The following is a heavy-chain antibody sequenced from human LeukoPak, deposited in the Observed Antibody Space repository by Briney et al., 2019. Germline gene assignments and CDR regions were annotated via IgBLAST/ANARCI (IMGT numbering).Heavy chain of an antibody. CDR1: GGSFSRSS. V-gene: IGHV4-59*01. D-gene: IGHD3-22*01. Sequence: SETLSLTCTVNGGSFSRSSWDWIRQPPGKGLEWIGYIYYSGSTNYNPSLKSRVTISVDTSKNQFSLKLSSVTAADTAVYYCARVRKTSEYYYDSLGWFDPWGQGTLVTVSS. CDR2: IYYSGST. J-gene: IGHJ5*02. CDR3: ARVRKTSEYYYDSLGWFDP.